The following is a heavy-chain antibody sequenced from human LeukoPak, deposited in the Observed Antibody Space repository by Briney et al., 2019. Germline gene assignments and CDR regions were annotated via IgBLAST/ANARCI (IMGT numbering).Heavy chain of an antibody. CDR1: GYAFTSYY. V-gene: IGHV1-46*01. J-gene: IGHJ4*02. D-gene: IGHD2/OR15-2a*01. CDR3: ARSPPANIPDDY. Sequence: GAPVKVSCKASGYAFTSYYMHWVRQAPGQGLEWMGIINPSGGSTSYAQKFQGRVTMTRDTSTSTVYMELSSLRSEDTAVYYCARSPPANIPDDYWGQGTLVTVSS. CDR2: INPSGGST.